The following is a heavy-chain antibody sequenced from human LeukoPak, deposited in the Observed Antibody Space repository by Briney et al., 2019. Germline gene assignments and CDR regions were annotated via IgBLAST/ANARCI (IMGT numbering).Heavy chain of an antibody. V-gene: IGHV6-1*01. CDR3: ARCIRGSGTWYYDY. CDR2: TYYRSKWYN. Sequence: SQTLSLTCAISGDSVSSNRAAWNWIRRSPSRGLEWLGRTYYRSKWYNDYAISVKSRITLNPDTSKNQFSLQLNSVTPEDTAVYYCARCIRGSGTWYYDYWGQGTLVTVSS. CDR1: GDSVSSNRAA. J-gene: IGHJ4*02. D-gene: IGHD3-10*01.